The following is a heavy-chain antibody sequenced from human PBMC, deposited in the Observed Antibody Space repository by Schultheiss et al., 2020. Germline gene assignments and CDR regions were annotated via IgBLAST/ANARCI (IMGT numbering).Heavy chain of an antibody. V-gene: IGHV4-59*12. Sequence: SETLSLTCTVSGGSISSYYWSWIWQPPGQGLEWIGYIYYSGNTCYNPSLKSRVTISVDTCKNQFSLKLSSVTAADTAVYYCARYGYGGKGFLFDYWGQGTLVTDCS. J-gene: IGHJ4*02. CDR1: GGSISSYY. CDR2: IYYSGNT. CDR3: ARYGYGGKGFLFDY. D-gene: IGHD4-23*01.